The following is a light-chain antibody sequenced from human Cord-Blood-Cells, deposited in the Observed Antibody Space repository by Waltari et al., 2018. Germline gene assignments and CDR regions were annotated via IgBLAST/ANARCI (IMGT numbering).Light chain of an antibody. CDR3: QQRSNWRT. CDR2: DAS. CDR1: QSVSSY. V-gene: IGKV3-11*01. Sequence: EIVLTQSTVTLSLSPGERATLSCRASQSVSSYLAWYQQKPGQAPRLLIYDASNRATGIPTRFSGSGSGTDFTLTISSLEPEDFAVYYCQQRSNWRTFGQGTKLEIK. J-gene: IGKJ1*01.